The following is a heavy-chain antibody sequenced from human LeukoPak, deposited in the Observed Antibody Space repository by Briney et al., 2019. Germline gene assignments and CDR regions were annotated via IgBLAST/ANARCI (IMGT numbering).Heavy chain of an antibody. Sequence: SETLSLTCTVSGGSVSSGSYYWNWIRQPPGKGLEWIGYIYHSGSINYNPSLKSRVTISIDTSKNQFSLKLSSVTAADTAVYYCARGSLQFGTVTYFDYWGQGTLVTVSS. CDR2: IYHSGSI. D-gene: IGHD4-17*01. V-gene: IGHV4-61*01. J-gene: IGHJ4*02. CDR1: GGSVSSGSYY. CDR3: ARGSLQFGTVTYFDY.